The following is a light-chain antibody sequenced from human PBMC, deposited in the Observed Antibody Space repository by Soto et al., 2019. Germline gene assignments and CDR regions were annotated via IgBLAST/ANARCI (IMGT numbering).Light chain of an antibody. Sequence: EIVMTQSPATLSVYPGKSATLSCRASQSVSSNLAWYQQKSGQVPRLLIYAASSLQSGVPSRFSGSGSGTDFTLTISRLEPEDFAVYYCQQYGSSPWTFGQGTKVDIK. CDR3: QQYGSSPWT. J-gene: IGKJ1*01. V-gene: IGKV3-20*01. CDR1: QSVSSN. CDR2: AAS.